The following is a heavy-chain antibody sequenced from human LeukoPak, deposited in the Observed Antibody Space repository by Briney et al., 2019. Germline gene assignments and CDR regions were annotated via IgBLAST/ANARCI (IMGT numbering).Heavy chain of an antibody. CDR1: GYTFTSYD. CDR2: MNPNSGNT. D-gene: IGHD5-18*01. CDR3: ARARRVQLWLLSGGNSGSFDY. Sequence: ASVKVSCKASGYTFTSYDINWVRQATGQGLEWMGWMNPNSGNTGYAQKFQGRVTMTRNTPISTAYMELSSLRSEDTAVYYCARARRVQLWLLSGGNSGSFDYWGQGTLVTVSS. V-gene: IGHV1-8*01. J-gene: IGHJ4*02.